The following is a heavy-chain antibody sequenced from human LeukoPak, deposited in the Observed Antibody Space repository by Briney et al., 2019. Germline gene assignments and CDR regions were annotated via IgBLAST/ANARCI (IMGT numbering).Heavy chain of an antibody. CDR1: GYSFTSYW. Sequence: HGESLKISCKGSGYSFTSYWISWVRQMPGKGLEWMGRIDPSDSYTNYSPSFQGHVTISADKSISTAYLQRSSLKASDTAMYYCARQTYSSGWYEDYWGQGTLVTVSS. D-gene: IGHD6-19*01. CDR2: IDPSDSYT. J-gene: IGHJ4*02. V-gene: IGHV5-10-1*01. CDR3: ARQTYSSGWYEDY.